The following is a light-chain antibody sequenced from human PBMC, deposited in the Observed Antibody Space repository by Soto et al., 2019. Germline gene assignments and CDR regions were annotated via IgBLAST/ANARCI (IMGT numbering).Light chain of an antibody. CDR2: AVN. J-gene: IGLJ1*01. CDR1: SSDVGGYQY. V-gene: IGLV2-8*01. Sequence: QSALTQLPSASGSPGQSVTISCTGTSSDVGGYQYVSWYQQYPGKAPKLMIYAVNKRPSGVPDRFSGSRSGNTASLTVSGLQAEDEADYYCSSYAGSNNYVFGTGTKVT. CDR3: SSYAGSNNYV.